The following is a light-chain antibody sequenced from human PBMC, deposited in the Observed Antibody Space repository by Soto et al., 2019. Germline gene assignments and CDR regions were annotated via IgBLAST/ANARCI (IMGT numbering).Light chain of an antibody. V-gene: IGKV1-39*01. CDR3: QQTYSIPLT. CDR2: AAS. J-gene: IGKJ1*01. Sequence: DIQMTHSPSSLSASVGDRFTITCGSSQNIRNYLVWYQQKADKAPNLLIYAASSLQSGVPSRFSGSGSGTDFTLTISSLQPEDFATYYCQQTYSIPLTFGQGTKVDIK. CDR1: QNIRNY.